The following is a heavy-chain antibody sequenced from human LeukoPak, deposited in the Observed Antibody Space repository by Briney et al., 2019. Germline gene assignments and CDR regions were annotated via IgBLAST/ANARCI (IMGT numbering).Heavy chain of an antibody. Sequence: SQTLSLTCAVSGGSISSGGYSWSWIRQPPGKGLEWIGYIYHSGSTYYNPSLKSRVTILVDRSKNQFSLKLSSVTAADTAVYYCARGLFYYGSGSYYGAFDIWGQGTMVTVSS. V-gene: IGHV4-30-2*01. CDR3: ARGLFYYGSGSYYGAFDI. CDR2: IYHSGST. D-gene: IGHD3-10*01. J-gene: IGHJ3*02. CDR1: GGSISSGGYS.